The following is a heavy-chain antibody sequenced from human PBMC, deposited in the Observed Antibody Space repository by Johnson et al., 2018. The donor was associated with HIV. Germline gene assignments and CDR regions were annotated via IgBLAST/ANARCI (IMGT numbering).Heavy chain of an antibody. Sequence: QVLLVESGGGVVQPGRSLRLSCAASGFTFNPYGIHWVRRAPGKGLEWVALISYDGSNKYYAESVKGRFTISRDNSKNTLYLQMNSLRVEDTAIYYCARGKGASVGLDAFDIWGQGTMVTVSS. J-gene: IGHJ3*02. CDR2: ISYDGSNK. V-gene: IGHV3-30*19. CDR3: ARGKGASVGLDAFDI. D-gene: IGHD2-2*01. CDR1: GFTFNPYG.